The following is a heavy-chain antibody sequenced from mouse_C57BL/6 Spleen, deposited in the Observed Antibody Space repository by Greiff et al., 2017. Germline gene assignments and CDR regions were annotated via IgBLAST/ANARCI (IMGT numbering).Heavy chain of an antibody. Sequence: VQLQQPGAELVRPGSSVKLSCKASGYTFTSYWMHWVKQRPIQGLEWIGNIDPSDSETHYNQKFKDKATLTVDKSSSTAYMQLSSLTSEDSAVYYCARSTPITTVVPNWYFDVWGTVTTVTVSS. CDR3: ARSTPITTVVPNWYFDV. CDR1: GYTFTSYW. J-gene: IGHJ1*03. CDR2: IDPSDSET. D-gene: IGHD1-1*01. V-gene: IGHV1-52*01.